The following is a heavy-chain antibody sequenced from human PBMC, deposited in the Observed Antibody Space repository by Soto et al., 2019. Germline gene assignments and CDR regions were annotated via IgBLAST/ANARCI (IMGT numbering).Heavy chain of an antibody. J-gene: IGHJ4*02. D-gene: IGHD2-2*01. Sequence: EVQLLESGGGLEQPGGSLRLSCVGSGHTFHNYAMTWVRQAPGKGLEWVSGISGSGGSTYYADSVRGRFTISRDDSKNTLYLQMNSLRAEDTAVYYCAKVSRVIGVVPAAVKWGQGTLVTVSS. CDR1: GHTFHNYA. CDR2: ISGSGGST. V-gene: IGHV3-23*01. CDR3: AKVSRVIGVVPAAVK.